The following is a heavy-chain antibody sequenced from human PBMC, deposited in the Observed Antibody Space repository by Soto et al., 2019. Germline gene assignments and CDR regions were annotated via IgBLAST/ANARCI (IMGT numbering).Heavy chain of an antibody. CDR2: ISGDGNDK. Sequence: QVQLVESGGGVVQPGRSLRLSCAASGFFFRNFGMHWVRRAPGKGLEWVAAISGDGNDKYYPDSMKGRYTISRDNFNNTLYLQLNSLRPEDTAVYHCVQGASTAHQPLDSWGQGVLVTCSS. CDR3: VQGASTAHQPLDS. CDR1: GFFFRNFG. J-gene: IGHJ4*02. D-gene: IGHD1-26*01. V-gene: IGHV3-30*03.